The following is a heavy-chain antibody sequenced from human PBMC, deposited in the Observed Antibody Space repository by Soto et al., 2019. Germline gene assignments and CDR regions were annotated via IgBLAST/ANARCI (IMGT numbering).Heavy chain of an antibody. CDR2: IKQDGSER. CDR3: VSGGGIGD. Sequence: EVQLVESGGGLVQPGGSLKLSCAASGFTFSSYWMSWVRQAPGKGLEWVANIKQDGSERYYVDSVKGRFTISRDNAKNSLYLQMNSLRAEDTAVYNCVSGGGIGDWGQGTLVTVSS. CDR1: GFTFSSYW. V-gene: IGHV3-7*01. D-gene: IGHD3-3*01. J-gene: IGHJ4*02.